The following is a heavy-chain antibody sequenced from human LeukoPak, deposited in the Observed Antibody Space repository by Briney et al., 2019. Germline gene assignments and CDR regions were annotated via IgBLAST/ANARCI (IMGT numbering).Heavy chain of an antibody. CDR3: AKETSSSFDY. Sequence: GGSRRLSCSASGFTFSRFAMTWVRQLPGRGLEWVSGISNSGGSTYYADSVKGRFTISRDNSKNTLYLQMNSLRAEDTAVYYCAKETSSSFDYWGQGTLVTVSS. CDR1: GFTFSRFA. D-gene: IGHD6-6*01. V-gene: IGHV3-23*01. J-gene: IGHJ4*02. CDR2: ISNSGGST.